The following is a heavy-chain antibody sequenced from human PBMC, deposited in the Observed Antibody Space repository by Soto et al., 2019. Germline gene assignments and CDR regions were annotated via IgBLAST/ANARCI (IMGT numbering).Heavy chain of an antibody. CDR2: INPILSMS. CDR1: ADTFAFYS. D-gene: IGHD3-10*01. V-gene: IGHV1-69*02. CDR3: ATSYGSGYRAFDY. J-gene: IGHJ4*02. Sequence: QVQVVQSGAEVKRPGCSVKVSCKASADTFAFYSINWVRQAPGLGLEWMGRINPILSMSNYAQRFQGRVTMTADKSTSTAYMVLNSLRSEDTAIYYCATSYGSGYRAFDYWCQGAIVAVSS.